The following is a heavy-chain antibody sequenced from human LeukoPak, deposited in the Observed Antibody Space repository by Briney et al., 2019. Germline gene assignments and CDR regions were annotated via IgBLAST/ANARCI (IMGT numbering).Heavy chain of an antibody. Sequence: SETLSLTCTVSGGSIRSYYWSWIRQPAGKGLEWIGRVYTTGSTNYNPSLKRRVTISLNTSKKQFSLKLSSVTGADTAVYYCARGGKYSSSWLHYYYYYMDVWGKGTTVTVSS. CDR1: GGSIRSYY. V-gene: IGHV4-4*07. D-gene: IGHD6-13*01. J-gene: IGHJ6*03. CDR3: ARGGKYSSSWLHYYYYYMDV. CDR2: VYTTGST.